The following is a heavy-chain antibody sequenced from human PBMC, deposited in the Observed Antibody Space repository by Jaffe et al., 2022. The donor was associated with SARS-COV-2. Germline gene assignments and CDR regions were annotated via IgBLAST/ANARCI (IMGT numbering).Heavy chain of an antibody. CDR2: ISAYNGNT. V-gene: IGHV1-18*01. CDR3: ARCQREDIVVVVAAPGPCYYGMDV. CDR1: GYTFTSYG. Sequence: QVQLVQSGAEVKKPGASVKVSCKASGYTFTSYGISWVRQAPGQGLEWMGWISAYNGNTNYAQKLQGRVTMTTDTSTSTAYMELRSLRSDDTAVYYCARCQREDIVVVVAAPGPCYYGMDVWGQGTTVTVSS. J-gene: IGHJ6*02. D-gene: IGHD2-15*01.